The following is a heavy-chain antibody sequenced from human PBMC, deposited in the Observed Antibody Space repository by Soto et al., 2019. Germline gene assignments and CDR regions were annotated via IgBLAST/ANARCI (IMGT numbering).Heavy chain of an antibody. CDR3: TRVKLGYDALDI. V-gene: IGHV3-33*01. CDR2: IWYDGSNK. D-gene: IGHD7-27*01. CDR1: GFTFSSYG. J-gene: IGHJ3*02. Sequence: GGSLRLSCAASGFTFSSYGMHWVRQAPGKGLEWVAVIWYDGSNKYYGDSVKGRFTISRDNSKNTLFLQMNSLRAEDTAVYYCTRVKLGYDALDIWGQGTMVTVSS.